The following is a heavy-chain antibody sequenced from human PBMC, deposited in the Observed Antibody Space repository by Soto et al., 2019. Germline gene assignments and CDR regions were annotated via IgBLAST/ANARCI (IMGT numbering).Heavy chain of an antibody. J-gene: IGHJ3*02. V-gene: IGHV3-53*01. Sequence: PGGSLRLSCAASGFTISSNYMSWVRQAPGKGLEWVSVIYSGGSTYYADSVKGRFTISRDNSKNTLYLQMNSLRAEDTAVYYCARSVVIARGDAFDIWGQGTMVTVSS. CDR2: IYSGGST. CDR1: GFTISSNY. CDR3: ARSVVIARGDAFDI. D-gene: IGHD2-21*01.